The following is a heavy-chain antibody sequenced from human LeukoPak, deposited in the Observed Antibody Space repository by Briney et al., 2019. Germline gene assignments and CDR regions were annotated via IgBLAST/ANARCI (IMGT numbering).Heavy chain of an antibody. CDR3: ARDRGIAAAGTTPPYYYYYYMDV. V-gene: IGHV4-39*07. CDR1: GGSISSSSYY. CDR2: IYYSGST. J-gene: IGHJ6*03. D-gene: IGHD6-13*01. Sequence: PSETLSLTCTVSGGSISSSSYYWGWIRQPPGKGLEWIGSIYYSGSTYYNPSLKSRVTISVDTSKNQFSLKLSSVPAADTAVYYCARDRGIAAAGTTPPYYYYYYMDVWGKGTTVTVSS.